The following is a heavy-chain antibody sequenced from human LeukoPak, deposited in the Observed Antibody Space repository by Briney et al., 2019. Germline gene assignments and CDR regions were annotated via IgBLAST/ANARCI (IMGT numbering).Heavy chain of an antibody. CDR2: VDTSGKT. CDR1: GGSISSGHYY. V-gene: IGHV4-61*02. CDR3: ARGSSVGGTLLHHY. D-gene: IGHD6-19*01. Sequence: SETLSLTCAVSGGSISSGHYYWTWIRQPAGKGLEWIGCVDTSGKTNYNPSVKSRVTMSLDTSKNQFSVNLTSVTAADTGSYYCARGSSVGGTLLHHYWGQGTLVSVSS. J-gene: IGHJ4*02.